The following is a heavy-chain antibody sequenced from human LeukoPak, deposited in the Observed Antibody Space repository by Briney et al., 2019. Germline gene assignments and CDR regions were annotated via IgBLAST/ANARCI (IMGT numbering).Heavy chain of an antibody. CDR3: ARGIAMSSTSYLPGGMDV. D-gene: IGHD2-2*01. CDR2: INPNSGGT. Sequence: ASVKVSCKASGYTFTGCYMHWVRQAPGQGLEWMGWINPNSGGTNYAQKFQGRVTMTRDTSISTAYMELSRLRSDDTAVYYCARGIAMSSTSYLPGGMDVWGQGTTVTVSS. V-gene: IGHV1-2*02. J-gene: IGHJ6*02. CDR1: GYTFTGCY.